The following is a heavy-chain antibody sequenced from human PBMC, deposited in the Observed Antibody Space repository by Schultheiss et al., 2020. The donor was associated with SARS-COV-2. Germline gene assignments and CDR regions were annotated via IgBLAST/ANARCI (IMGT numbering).Heavy chain of an antibody. CDR2: IRSKAYGGTT. CDR1: GFTFGDYA. CDR3: TRVVTMVRGVRGAFDI. Sequence: GGSLRLSCTASGFTFGDYAMSWFRQAPGKGLEWVGFIRSKAYGGTTEYAASVKGRFTISRDDSKSIAYLQMNSLKTEDTAVYYCTRVVTMVRGVRGAFDIWGQGTMVTVSS. D-gene: IGHD3-10*01. V-gene: IGHV3-49*03. J-gene: IGHJ3*02.